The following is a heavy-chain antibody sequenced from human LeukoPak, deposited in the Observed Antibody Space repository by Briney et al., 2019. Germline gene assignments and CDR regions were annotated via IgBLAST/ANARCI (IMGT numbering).Heavy chain of an antibody. CDR1: GFTFSSYA. CDR2: ISSSGGST. CDR3: AKEHYDSSGYYSY. D-gene: IGHD3-22*01. V-gene: IGHV3-23*01. J-gene: IGHJ4*02. Sequence: GSXRLSCAASGFTFSSYAMSWVRQAPGKGLEWVSAISSSGGSTYYADSVKGRFTISRDNSKNTLYLQMNSLRVEDTAVYYCAKEHYDSSGYYSYWGQGTLVTVSS.